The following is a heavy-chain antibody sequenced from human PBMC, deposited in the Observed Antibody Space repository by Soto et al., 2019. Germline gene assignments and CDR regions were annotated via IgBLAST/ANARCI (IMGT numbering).Heavy chain of an antibody. Sequence: PSETLSLTCTVSGGSISGSSDYWGWIRQPPGKGLEWIGSIDYSGSTYYNPSLKSRVTISVDTSKNQFSLKLSSVTAADTAVYYCASRHSSGWKVDYWGQGTLVTVS. D-gene: IGHD6-19*01. V-gene: IGHV4-39*01. J-gene: IGHJ4*02. CDR2: IDYSGST. CDR3: ASRHSSGWKVDY. CDR1: GGSISGSSDY.